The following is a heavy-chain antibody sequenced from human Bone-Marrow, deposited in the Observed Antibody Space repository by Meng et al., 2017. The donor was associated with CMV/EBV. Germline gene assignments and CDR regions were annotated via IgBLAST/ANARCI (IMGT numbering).Heavy chain of an antibody. V-gene: IGHV3-73*01. D-gene: IGHD6-13*01. CDR1: GFTFSGSA. CDR2: IRSKANSYAT. CDR3: ARWEYSSSWYVGYYYYGMDF. Sequence: GGSLRLSCAASGFTFSGSAMHWVRQASGKGLEWVGRIRSKANSYATAYAASVKGRFTISRDDSKNTAYLQMNSLKTEDTAVYYCARWEYSSSWYVGYYYYGMDFWGQGTMVTVSS. J-gene: IGHJ6*02.